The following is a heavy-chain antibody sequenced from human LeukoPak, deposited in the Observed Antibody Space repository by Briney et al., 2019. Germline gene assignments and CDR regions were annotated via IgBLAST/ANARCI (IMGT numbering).Heavy chain of an antibody. CDR2: IYHSGST. V-gene: IGHV4-30-2*01. Sequence: PSETLSLTCAVSGGSLSSGGYSWSWLRQPPVTGLEWIGYIYHSGSTYYNPSLKSRVTISVDRSKNQFSLKLSCVTAADTAVYYCARAVGPLFDYWGQGTLVTVSS. CDR1: GGSLSSGGYS. J-gene: IGHJ4*02. CDR3: ARAVGPLFDY.